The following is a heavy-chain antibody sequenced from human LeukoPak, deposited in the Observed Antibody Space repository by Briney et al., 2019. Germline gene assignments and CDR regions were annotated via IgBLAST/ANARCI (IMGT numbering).Heavy chain of an antibody. CDR1: GFTFSSYS. J-gene: IGHJ6*03. CDR2: ISSSSSYI. V-gene: IGHV3-21*01. D-gene: IGHD3-22*01. Sequence: GRSLRLSCAASGFTFSSYSMNWVRQAPGKGVEWVSSISSSSSYIYYADSVKGRFTISRDNAKNSLYLQMNSLRAEDTAVYYCARDGSKWLLLRGYYYYMDVWGKGTTVTVSS. CDR3: ARDGSKWLLLRGYYYYMDV.